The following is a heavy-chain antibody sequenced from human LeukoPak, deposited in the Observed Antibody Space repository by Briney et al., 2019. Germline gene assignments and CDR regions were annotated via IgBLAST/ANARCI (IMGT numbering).Heavy chain of an antibody. CDR1: GGTLSSYA. D-gene: IGHD5-12*01. CDR2: IIPIFGTA. V-gene: IGHV1-69*01. J-gene: IGHJ6*04. CDR3: ARPLQPVPRGSSGYDLSGMDV. Sequence: SVKVSCKASGGTLSSYAISWVRQAPGQGLEWMGGIIPIFGTANYAQKFQGRVTITADESTSTAYMELSSLRSEDTAVYYCARPLQPVPRGSSGYDLSGMDVWGKGTTVTVSS.